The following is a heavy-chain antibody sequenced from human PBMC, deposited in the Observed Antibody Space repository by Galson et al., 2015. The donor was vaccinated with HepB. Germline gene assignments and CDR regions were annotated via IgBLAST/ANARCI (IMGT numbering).Heavy chain of an antibody. D-gene: IGHD1-26*01. V-gene: IGHV1-69*13. J-gene: IGHJ6*02. CDR2: IIPIFGTA. CDR3: ARESVGATFIPPGMDV. CDR1: GGTFSSYA. Sequence: SVKVSCKASGGTFSSYAISWVRQAPGQGLEWMGGIIPIFGTANYAQKFQGRVTITADESTSTAYMELSSLRSEDTAVYYCARESVGATFIPPGMDVWGQGTTVTVSS.